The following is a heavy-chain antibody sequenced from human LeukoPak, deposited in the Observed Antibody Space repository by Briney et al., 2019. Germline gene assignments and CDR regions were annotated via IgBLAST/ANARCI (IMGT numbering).Heavy chain of an antibody. CDR1: VGSFSGYY. CDR3: ASSYGRSGYYYYY. J-gene: IGHJ4*02. CDR2: INHSGST. V-gene: IGHV4-34*01. D-gene: IGHD3-22*01. Sequence: SETLSLTCAVYVGSFSGYYWSWIRQPPGKGVERIWEINHSGSTNYNPPLKSRVTISVETSKNKFSLKMRSVTAADTAVYYCASSYGRSGYYYYYWGQGTLVTVSS.